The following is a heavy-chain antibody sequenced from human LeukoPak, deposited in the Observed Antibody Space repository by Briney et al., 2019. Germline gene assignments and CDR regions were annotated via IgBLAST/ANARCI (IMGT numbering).Heavy chain of an antibody. CDR3: AKAGAIKFDF. D-gene: IGHD1-26*01. V-gene: IGHV3-23*01. CDR1: GFIFSNSA. CDR2: INGGGTGT. J-gene: IGHJ4*02. Sequence: GGSLRLSCAASGFIFSNSAMSWVRQAPGKGLEWVSGINGGGTGTYSVRGRVTISRDNSKNTLHLDMNSVRAEDTAIYYCAKAGAIKFDFWGQGILVTVSS.